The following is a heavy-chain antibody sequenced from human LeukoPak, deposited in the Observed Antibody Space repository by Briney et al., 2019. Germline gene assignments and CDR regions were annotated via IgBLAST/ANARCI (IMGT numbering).Heavy chain of an antibody. CDR3: ARGGLREYYYDSSGLPGAFDI. Sequence: ASVKVSCKASGGTFSSYAISWVRQAPGQGLEWMGGIIPIFGTPNYAQKFQGRVTITTDESTSTAYMELSSPRSEDTAVYYCARGGLREYYYDSSGLPGAFDIWGQGTMVTVSS. V-gene: IGHV1-69*05. CDR2: IIPIFGTP. D-gene: IGHD3-22*01. J-gene: IGHJ3*02. CDR1: GGTFSSYA.